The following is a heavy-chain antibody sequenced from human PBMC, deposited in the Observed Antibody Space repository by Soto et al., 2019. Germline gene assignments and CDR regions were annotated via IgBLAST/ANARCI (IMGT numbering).Heavy chain of an antibody. CDR1: GFTFSSYD. J-gene: IGHJ6*02. D-gene: IGHD2-15*01. CDR3: ARSHALEDSYYGMDV. Sequence: PGGSLRLSCAASGFTFSSYDMHWVRQATGKGLEWVSAIGTAGDTYYPGSVKGRFTISRENAKNSLYLQMNSLRAGDTAVYYCARSHALEDSYYGMDVWGQGTTVTVSS. CDR2: IGTAGDT. V-gene: IGHV3-13*01.